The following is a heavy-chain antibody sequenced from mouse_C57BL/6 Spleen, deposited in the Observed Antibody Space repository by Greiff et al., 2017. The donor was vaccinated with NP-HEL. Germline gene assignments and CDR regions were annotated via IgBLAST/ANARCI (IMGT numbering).Heavy chain of an antibody. CDR3: ARKDYYGSFFAY. V-gene: IGHV1-54*01. J-gene: IGHJ3*01. CDR2: INPGSGGT. CDR1: GYAFTNYL. D-gene: IGHD1-1*01. Sequence: LVESGAELVRPGTSVKVSCKASGYAFTNYLIEWVKQRPGQGLEWIGVINPGSGGTYYNEKFKGKATLTADKSSSTAYMQLSSLTSEDSAVYFCARKDYYGSFFAYWGQGTLVTVSA.